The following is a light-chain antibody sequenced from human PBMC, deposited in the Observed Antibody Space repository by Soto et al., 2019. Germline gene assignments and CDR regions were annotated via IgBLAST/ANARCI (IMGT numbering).Light chain of an antibody. CDR1: SSDVGAYNY. CDR3: SSYAGINNLV. V-gene: IGLV2-8*01. CDR2: EVN. J-gene: IGLJ3*02. Sequence: QLVLTQPPSASGSPGQSVTISCTGTSSDVGAYNYVSWYQQRPGKAPKLMIYEVNQRPSGVPDRFSGSKSGNTASLTVSGLQAEDEADYYCSSYAGINNLVFGGGTKLTVL.